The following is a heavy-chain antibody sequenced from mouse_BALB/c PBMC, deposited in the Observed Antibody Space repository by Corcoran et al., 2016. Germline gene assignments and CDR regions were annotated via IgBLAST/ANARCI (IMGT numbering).Heavy chain of an antibody. CDR1: GYSFTGYY. Sequence: LVKTGASVKISCKASGYSFTGYYMQWVKQSHGKSLEWIGYISCYNGATSYNQKFKGKATFTVDTSSSTAYMQFNSLTSEDSAVYYCARGDYDYWYFDVWGAGTTVTVSS. CDR3: ARGDYDYWYFDV. D-gene: IGHD2-4*01. CDR2: ISCYNGAT. J-gene: IGHJ1*01. V-gene: IGHV1S34*01.